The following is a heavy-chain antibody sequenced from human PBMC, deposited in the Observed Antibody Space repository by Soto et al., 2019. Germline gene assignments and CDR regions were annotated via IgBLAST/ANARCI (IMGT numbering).Heavy chain of an antibody. CDR1: GVSISRYQ. CDR3: ARYYPARVIPTKYYFDY. CDR2: SYTSVST. J-gene: IGHJ4*02. Sequence: SEPLSLSFHVSGVSISRYQWSCIRQPAGRGLEWIGRSYTSVSTNYSPPHKSRATMSVDTSKKQCSLKLISVTTTDTAVYYSARYYPARVIPTKYYFDYWGQGTLVTVSS. D-gene: IGHD3-10*01. V-gene: IGHV4-4*07.